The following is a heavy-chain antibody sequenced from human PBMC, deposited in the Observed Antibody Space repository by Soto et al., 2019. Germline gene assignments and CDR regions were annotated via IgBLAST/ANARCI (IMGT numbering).Heavy chain of an antibody. CDR2: VDASGNT. V-gene: IGHV4-4*07. CDR1: GHSISADY. CDR3: ARDVGGSVVPHWFDP. Sequence: QVQLQESGPGLVKASETLSLSCTVSGHSISADYWSWIRQPAGKRLEWIGRVDASGNTNYNPSLKSRVTMSVDTAKNQFFLKVRSVTAADTAMYFCARDVGGSVVPHWFDPWGQEPLSPSRQ. D-gene: IGHD3-22*01. J-gene: IGHJ5*02.